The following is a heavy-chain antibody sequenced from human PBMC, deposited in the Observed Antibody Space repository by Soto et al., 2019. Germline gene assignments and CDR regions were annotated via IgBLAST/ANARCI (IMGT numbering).Heavy chain of an antibody. CDR2: INHSGST. D-gene: IGHD3-9*01. CDR1: GGSFSGYY. CDR3: ARGRYFDWLLSFDY. J-gene: IGHJ4*02. Sequence: PSETLSLTCAVYGGSFSGYYWSWIRQPPGKGLEWIGEINHSGSTNYNPSLKGRVTISVDTSKNQFSLKLSSVTAADTAVYYCARGRYFDWLLSFDYWGQGTLVTVSS. V-gene: IGHV4-34*01.